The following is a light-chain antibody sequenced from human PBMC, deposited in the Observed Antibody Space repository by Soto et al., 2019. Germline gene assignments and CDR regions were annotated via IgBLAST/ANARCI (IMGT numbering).Light chain of an antibody. CDR3: TSYAGGNNLV. CDR2: EVT. J-gene: IGLJ3*02. CDR1: SSDVGAYNY. V-gene: IGLV2-8*01. Sequence: QSALTQPPSASGSPGQSVTISCTGTSSDVGAYNYVSWYQQHPGTAPKLLIYEVTKRPSGVPDRFSGSQSGNTASLTVSGIKADDEADYYCTSYAGGNNLVFGGGTKVTVL.